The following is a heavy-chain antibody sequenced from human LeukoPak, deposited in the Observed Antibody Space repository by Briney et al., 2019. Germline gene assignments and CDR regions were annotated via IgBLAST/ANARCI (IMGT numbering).Heavy chain of an antibody. J-gene: IGHJ2*01. CDR3: AKGGIMQSSSPGLQYFDL. CDR1: GFTFSSYA. Sequence: GGSLRLSCAASGFTFSSYAMSWVRQAPGKGLEWISVIGDSGGSTYYADSVKGRFTISRDNSKNTLYLQMNSLRAEDTAVYYCAKGGIMQSSSPGLQYFDLWGRGTLVSVSS. D-gene: IGHD6-6*01. V-gene: IGHV3-23*01. CDR2: IGDSGGST.